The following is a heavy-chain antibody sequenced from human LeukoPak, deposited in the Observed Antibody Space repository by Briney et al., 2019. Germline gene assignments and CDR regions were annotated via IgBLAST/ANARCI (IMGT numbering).Heavy chain of an antibody. Sequence: SETLSLTCTVSGYSITSGYYWGWIRQPPGKRLEWIGSIYHSGSTYYNPSLKSRVTISVDTSKNQFSLKLSSVTAADTAVYYCARLIWSGLYYFDYWGQGTLVTVSS. CDR3: ARLIWSGLYYFDY. V-gene: IGHV4-38-2*02. CDR1: GYSITSGYY. D-gene: IGHD3-3*01. J-gene: IGHJ4*02. CDR2: IYHSGST.